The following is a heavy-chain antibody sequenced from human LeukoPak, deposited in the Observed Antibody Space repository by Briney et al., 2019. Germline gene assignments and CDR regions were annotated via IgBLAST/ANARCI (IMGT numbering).Heavy chain of an antibody. CDR1: GYTFTGYY. Sequence: ASVKVSCKASGYTFTGYYMHWVRQAPGQGLEWMGWINPNSGGTNYAQKFQGRVTMTRDTSISTAYMELRSLRSDDTAVYYCARSSGWYFGVCDYWGQGTLVTVSS. D-gene: IGHD6-19*01. CDR2: INPNSGGT. CDR3: ARSSGWYFGVCDY. J-gene: IGHJ4*02. V-gene: IGHV1-2*02.